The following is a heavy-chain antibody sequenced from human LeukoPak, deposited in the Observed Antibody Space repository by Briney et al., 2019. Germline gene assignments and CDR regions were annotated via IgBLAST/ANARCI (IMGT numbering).Heavy chain of an antibody. J-gene: IGHJ4*02. Sequence: GGSLRLSCAASGFTFSSYAMHWVRQAPGKGLEWVAIISYDGSYKYYADSVKGRFTISRDNSKNTLSLQMNTLRAEDTAVYYCARRESSGWYVDYWGQGTLVTVSS. CDR2: ISYDGSYK. CDR1: GFTFSSYA. D-gene: IGHD6-19*01. CDR3: ARRESSGWYVDY. V-gene: IGHV3-30*04.